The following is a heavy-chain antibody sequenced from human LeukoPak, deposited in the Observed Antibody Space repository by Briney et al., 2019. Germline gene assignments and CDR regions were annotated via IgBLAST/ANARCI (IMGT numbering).Heavy chain of an antibody. CDR3: ARDGVSIVPAASPYFDY. Sequence: ASVTVSCKASGYTFTSSYIHWVRQAPGQGLEWMGIINPSGGSTSYAQKFQGRVTMTRDMSTSTVYMELSSLRSEDTAVYYCARDGVSIVPAASPYFDYWGQGTLVTVSS. J-gene: IGHJ4*02. CDR2: INPSGGST. CDR1: GYTFTSSY. V-gene: IGHV1-46*01. D-gene: IGHD2-2*01.